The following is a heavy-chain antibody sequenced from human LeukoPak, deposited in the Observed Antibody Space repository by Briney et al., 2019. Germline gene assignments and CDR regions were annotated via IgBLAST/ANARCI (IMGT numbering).Heavy chain of an antibody. Sequence: ASVKVSCKASGYTFTGYYMHWVRQAPGQGLEWMGWINPNSGGTNYAQKFQGRVTMTRDTSISTAYMELSRLRSEDTAVYYCARGHPLEAQIDYWGQGTLVTVSS. J-gene: IGHJ4*02. D-gene: IGHD3-3*01. V-gene: IGHV1-2*02. CDR3: ARGHPLEAQIDY. CDR2: INPNSGGT. CDR1: GYTFTGYY.